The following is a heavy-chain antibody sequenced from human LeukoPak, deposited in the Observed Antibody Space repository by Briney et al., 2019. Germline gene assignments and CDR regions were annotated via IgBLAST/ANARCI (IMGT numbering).Heavy chain of an antibody. J-gene: IGHJ6*02. Sequence: GGSLRLSCAASGFIFSSYAMSWVRQAPGKGLEWVSAISGSGGSTYYADSVKGRFTISRDNSKNTLYLQMNSLRAEDTAVYYCAKMLGYCSSTSCHLYYYYGMDVWGQGTTVTVSS. D-gene: IGHD2-2*01. CDR3: AKMLGYCSSTSCHLYYYYGMDV. V-gene: IGHV3-23*01. CDR2: ISGSGGST. CDR1: GFIFSSYA.